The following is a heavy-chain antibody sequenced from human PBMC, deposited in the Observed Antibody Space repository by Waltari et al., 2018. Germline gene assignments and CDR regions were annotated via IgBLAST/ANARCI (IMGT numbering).Heavy chain of an antibody. D-gene: IGHD6-13*01. J-gene: IGHJ4*02. V-gene: IGHV3-23*03. Sequence: VQLQESGPGLVKPSQTLSLTCTVSGGSISSGDYYWSWIRQPPGKGLEWVSVIYSGGSTYYSDSVKGRFTISRDNSKNTLYLQMNSLRAEDTAVYYCAKALSSSWKYYFDYWGQGTLVTVSS. CDR3: AKALSSSWKYYFDY. CDR2: IYSGGST. CDR1: GGSISSGDYY.